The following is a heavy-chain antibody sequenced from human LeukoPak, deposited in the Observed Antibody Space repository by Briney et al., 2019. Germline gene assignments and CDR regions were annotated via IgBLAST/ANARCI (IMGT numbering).Heavy chain of an antibody. J-gene: IGHJ4*02. CDR3: ARETSLAGFASGLGFNY. CDR2: IYGSGNT. Sequence: SETLSLTCAVSGGSISGWYWSWIRQPPGKGLEWIGYIYGSGNTNYNPSLKSRVTMSIDTSKNQFSLKLTSVTAADTATYYCARETSLAGFASGLGFNYWGQGILVTVSS. CDR1: GGSISGWY. D-gene: IGHD6-19*01. V-gene: IGHV4-59*01.